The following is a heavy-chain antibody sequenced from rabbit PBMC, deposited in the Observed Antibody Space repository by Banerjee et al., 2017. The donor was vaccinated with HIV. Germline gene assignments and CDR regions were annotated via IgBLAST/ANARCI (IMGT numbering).Heavy chain of an antibody. CDR2: IYAGSSGKT. D-gene: IGHD4-1*01. J-gene: IGHJ4*01. CDR3: ARDLAGVIGWNFNL. Sequence: QSLEESGGDLVKPGASLTLTCTASGLDFSSSYWICWVRQAPGKGLEWIACIYAGSSGKTSYASWAKGRFTGSRTSSTTVTLQMTSLTAADTATYFCARDLAGVIGWNFNLWGPGTLVTVS. CDR1: GLDFSSSYW. V-gene: IGHV1S40*01.